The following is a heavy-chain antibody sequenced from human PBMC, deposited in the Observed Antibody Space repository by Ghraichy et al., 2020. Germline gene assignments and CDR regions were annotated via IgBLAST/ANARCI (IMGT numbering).Heavy chain of an antibody. Sequence: GGSLRLSCAASGFTFSSYSMNWVRQAPGKGLEWVSYISSSSSTIYYADSVKGRFTISRDNAKNSLYLQMNSLRDEDTAVYYCARGIAAAGPWGWFDPWGHGTLVTVSS. CDR3: ARGIAAAGPWGWFDP. D-gene: IGHD6-13*01. CDR2: ISSSSSTI. CDR1: GFTFSSYS. V-gene: IGHV3-48*02. J-gene: IGHJ5*02.